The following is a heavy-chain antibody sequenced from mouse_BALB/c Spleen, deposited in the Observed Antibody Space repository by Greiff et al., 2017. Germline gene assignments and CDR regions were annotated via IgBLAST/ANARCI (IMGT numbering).Heavy chain of an antibody. V-gene: IGHV1-7*01. CDR1: GYTFTSYW. CDR3: ARSAWAY. J-gene: IGHJ3*01. CDR2: INPSTGYT. Sequence: VQLQQSGAELAKPGASVKMSCKASGYTFTSYWMHWVKQRPGQGLEWIGYINPSTGYTEYNQKFKDKATLTADKSSSTAYMQLSSLTSEDSAVYYCARSAWAYWGQGTLVTVSA.